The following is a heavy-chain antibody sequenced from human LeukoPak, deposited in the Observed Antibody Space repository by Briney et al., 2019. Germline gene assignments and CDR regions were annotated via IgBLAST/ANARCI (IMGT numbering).Heavy chain of an antibody. J-gene: IGHJ2*01. Sequence: SETLSLTCTVSGGSISSYYWSWIRQPAGKGLEWIGRIYTSGSTNYNPSLKSRVTMSVDTSKNQFSLELSSVTAADTAVYYCARGRAAILYWYFDLWGRGTLVTVSS. CDR2: IYTSGST. V-gene: IGHV4-4*07. CDR1: GGSISSYY. CDR3: ARGRAAILYWYFDL. D-gene: IGHD2-2*01.